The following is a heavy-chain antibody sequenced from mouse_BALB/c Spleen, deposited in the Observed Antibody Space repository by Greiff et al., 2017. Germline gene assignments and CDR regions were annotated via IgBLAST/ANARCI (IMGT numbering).Heavy chain of an antibody. D-gene: IGHD1-1*01. CDR1: GYSFTGYY. CDR2: ISCYNGAT. J-gene: IGHJ4*01. V-gene: IGHV1S34*01. Sequence: LVKPGASVKISCKASGYSFTGYYMHWVKQSHGKSLEWIGYISCYNGATSYNQKFKGKATFTVDTSSSTAYMQFNSLTSEDSAVYYCARSYYYGSSYAMDYWGQGTSVTVSS. CDR3: ARSYYYGSSYAMDY.